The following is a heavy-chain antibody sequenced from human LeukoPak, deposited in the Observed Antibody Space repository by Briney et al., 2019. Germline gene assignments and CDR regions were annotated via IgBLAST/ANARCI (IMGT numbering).Heavy chain of an antibody. CDR1: GYTFTSYG. CDR3: ARGPPDDDYGDYVIKY. D-gene: IGHD4-17*01. V-gene: IGHV1-18*01. CDR2: ISAYNGNT. J-gene: IGHJ4*02. Sequence: ASVTVSCKASGYTFTSYGISWVRQAPGQGLEWMGWISAYNGNTNYAQKLQGRVTMTTDTSTSTAYMELRSLRSDDTAVYYCARGPPDDDYGDYVIKYWGQGTLVTVSS.